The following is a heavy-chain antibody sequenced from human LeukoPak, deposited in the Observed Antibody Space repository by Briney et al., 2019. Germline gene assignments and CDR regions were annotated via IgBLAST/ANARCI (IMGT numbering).Heavy chain of an antibody. V-gene: IGHV4-34*01. CDR2: INHSGST. J-gene: IGHJ3*02. CDR1: GGSFSGYY. CDR3: ARAGYFLGPRAFDI. D-gene: IGHD3-3*01. Sequence: SETLSLTCAVYGGSFSGYYWSWIRQPPGKGLEWIGEINHSGSTNYNPSLKSRVTISVDTSKNQFSLKLSSVTAADTAVYYCARAGYFLGPRAFDIWGQGTMVTVSS.